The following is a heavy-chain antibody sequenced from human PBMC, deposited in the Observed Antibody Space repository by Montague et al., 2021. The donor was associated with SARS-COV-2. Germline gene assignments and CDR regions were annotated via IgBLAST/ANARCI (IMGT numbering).Heavy chain of an antibody. CDR2: IYDSGST. J-gene: IGHJ3*02. D-gene: IGHD5-12*01. Sequence: SETLSLTCTVSGGSISSSSYYWGWIRQPPGKGLEWIGSIYDSGSTYYNPSLKSRVTISVDTSKNHFSLKLSSVTAADTAVYYCARRGRKLLPVATTIGGFDIWSQGTMVTVSS. CDR3: ARRGRKLLPVATTIGGFDI. CDR1: GGSISSSSYY. V-gene: IGHV4-39*02.